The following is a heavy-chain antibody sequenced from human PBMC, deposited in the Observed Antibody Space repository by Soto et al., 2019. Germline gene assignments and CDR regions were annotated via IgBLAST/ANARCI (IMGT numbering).Heavy chain of an antibody. Sequence: ASVKVSCKASGYTFTSYDINWVRQATGQVLEWMGWMNPNSGNTGYAQKFQGRVTMTRNTSISTAYMELSSLRSEDTAVYYCARGEYSSGWSGAFDIWGQGTMVTVSS. D-gene: IGHD6-19*01. CDR3: ARGEYSSGWSGAFDI. J-gene: IGHJ3*02. CDR2: MNPNSGNT. CDR1: GYTFTSYD. V-gene: IGHV1-8*01.